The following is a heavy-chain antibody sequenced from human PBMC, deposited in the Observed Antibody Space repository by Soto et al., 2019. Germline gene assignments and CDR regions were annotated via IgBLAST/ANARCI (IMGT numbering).Heavy chain of an antibody. V-gene: IGHV4-59*08. CDR3: ARSSSLYNWNSRFDY. CDR2: IYYSGSA. CDR1: GGSISSYY. D-gene: IGHD1-7*01. J-gene: IGHJ4*02. Sequence: SETLSLTCTVSGGSISSYYWSWIRQPPGKGLEWIGYIYYSGSANYNPSLKSRVTISVDTSKNQFSLKLSSVTAADTAVYYCARSSSLYNWNSRFDYWGQGTLVTV.